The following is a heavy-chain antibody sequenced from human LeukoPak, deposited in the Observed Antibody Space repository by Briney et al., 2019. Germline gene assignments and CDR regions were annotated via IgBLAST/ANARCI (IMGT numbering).Heavy chain of an antibody. Sequence: PGRSLRLSCAASGFTFSSYGMHWVRQAPGKGLEWVAVISYDGSNKYYADSVKGRFTISRDNSKNTLYLQMNSLRAEDTAVYYCAKSRYYYGSGSSDYWGQRTLVTVSS. V-gene: IGHV3-30*18. CDR3: AKSRYYYGSGSSDY. CDR1: GFTFSSYG. CDR2: ISYDGSNK. J-gene: IGHJ4*02. D-gene: IGHD3-10*01.